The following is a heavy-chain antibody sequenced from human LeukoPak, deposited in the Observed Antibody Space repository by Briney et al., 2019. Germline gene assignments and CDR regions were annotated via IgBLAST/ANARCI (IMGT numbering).Heavy chain of an antibody. J-gene: IGHJ4*02. D-gene: IGHD4-17*01. Sequence: SETLSLTCTVSGGSISSYHWSWIRQPPGKGLEWIGYIYYSGSINYNPSLKSRVTISVDMSKNQFSLQLSSVTAADTAVYYCARQSRDGDYIAKLFDYWGQGTLVTVSS. CDR3: ARQSRDGDYIAKLFDY. CDR1: GGSISSYH. V-gene: IGHV4-59*08. CDR2: IYYSGSI.